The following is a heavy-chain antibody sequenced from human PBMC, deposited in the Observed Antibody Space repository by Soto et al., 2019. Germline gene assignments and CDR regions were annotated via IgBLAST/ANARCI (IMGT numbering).Heavy chain of an antibody. D-gene: IGHD2-21*02. CDR1: GYTFTSYA. CDR2: INAGNGNT. J-gene: IGHJ4*02. Sequence: QVQLVQSGAEEKKPGASVKVSCKASGYTFTSYAMHWVRQAPGQRLEWMGWINAGNGNTKYSQKFQGRVTMTRATSASTAYMELSSLRSEDTAVYYCARAWVVVTAPDYWGQGTLVTVSS. V-gene: IGHV1-3*05. CDR3: ARAWVVVTAPDY.